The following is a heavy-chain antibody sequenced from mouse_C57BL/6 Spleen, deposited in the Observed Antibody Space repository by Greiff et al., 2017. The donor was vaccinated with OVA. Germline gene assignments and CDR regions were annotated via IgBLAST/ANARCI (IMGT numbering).Heavy chain of an antibody. V-gene: IGHV10-1*01. CDR3: VRHIYYYGSWYFDV. D-gene: IGHD1-1*01. Sequence: EVMLVESGGGLVQPKGSLKLSCAASGFSFNTYAMNWVRQAPGKGLEWVARIRSKSNNYATYYADSVKDRFTISRDDSESMLYLQMNNLKTEDTAMYYCVRHIYYYGSWYFDVWGTGTTVTVSS. CDR2: IRSKSNNYAT. J-gene: IGHJ1*03. CDR1: GFSFNTYA.